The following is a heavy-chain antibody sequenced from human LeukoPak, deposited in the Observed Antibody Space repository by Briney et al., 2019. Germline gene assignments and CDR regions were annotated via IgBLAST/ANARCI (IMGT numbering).Heavy chain of an antibody. J-gene: IGHJ4*02. V-gene: IGHV4-39*01. CDR2: IYYSGST. CDR3: ARQGLYCSGGSCSNLGFDY. CDR1: GGSISSSSYY. Sequence: PSETLSLTCTVSGGSISSSSYYWGWIRQPPGKGLEWIGSIYYSGSTYYNPSLKSRVTISVDTSKNQFSLKLSSVTAADTAVYYCARQGLYCSGGSCSNLGFDYWGQGTLVTVSS. D-gene: IGHD2-15*01.